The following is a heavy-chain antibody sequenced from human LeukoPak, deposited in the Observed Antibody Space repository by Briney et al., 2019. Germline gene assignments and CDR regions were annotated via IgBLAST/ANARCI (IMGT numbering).Heavy chain of an antibody. J-gene: IGHJ6*02. CDR1: GFTLSSYS. CDR3: ARDPTHIVVVTAIHHYGMDV. D-gene: IGHD2-21*02. V-gene: IGHV3-21*01. CDR2: ISSSSSYI. Sequence: GGSLRLSCAASGFTLSSYSMNWVRQAPGKGLEWVSSISSSSSYIYYADSVKGRFTISRDNAKNSLYLQMNSLRAEDTAVYYCARDPTHIVVVTAIHHYGMDVWGQGTTVTVSS.